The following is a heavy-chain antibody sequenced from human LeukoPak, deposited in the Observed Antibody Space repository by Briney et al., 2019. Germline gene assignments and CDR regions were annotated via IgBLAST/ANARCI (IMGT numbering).Heavy chain of an antibody. D-gene: IGHD6-13*01. CDR1: EFTFSSSA. CDR2: ISYDGSKT. Sequence: GGSLRLSCAASEFTFSSSAMHWARQAPGKGLEWVAVISYDGSKTYYADSVKGRFTLSRDNSKNTLYLQMNSLRAEDTAVYFCARDAAASEDYYFDYWGQGTLVTVSS. V-gene: IGHV3-30-3*01. CDR3: ARDAAASEDYYFDY. J-gene: IGHJ4*02.